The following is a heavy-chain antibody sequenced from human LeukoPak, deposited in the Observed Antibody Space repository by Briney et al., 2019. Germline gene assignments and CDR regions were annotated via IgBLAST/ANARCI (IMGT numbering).Heavy chain of an antibody. CDR1: GGTFSSYA. CDR3: AKGSYFGWFDP. J-gene: IGHJ5*02. V-gene: IGHV1-69*04. Sequence: ASVKVSCKASGGTFSSYAISWVRQAPGQGLEWMGRIIPILGIANYAQKFQGRVTITADKSTSTAYMELSSLRSEDTAVYYCAKGSYFGWFDPWGQGTLVTVSS. CDR2: IIPILGIA. D-gene: IGHD1-26*01.